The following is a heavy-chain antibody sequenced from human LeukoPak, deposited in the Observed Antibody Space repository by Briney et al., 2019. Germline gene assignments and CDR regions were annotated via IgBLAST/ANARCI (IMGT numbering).Heavy chain of an antibody. CDR1: GFTFSSYA. V-gene: IGHV3-23*01. CDR2: ISGSGGST. J-gene: IGHJ4*02. D-gene: IGHD6-19*01. CDR3: ASPLAVAGREDY. Sequence: GGSLRLSCAASGFTFSSYAMSWVRQAPGKGLEWVSAISGSGGSTYYADSVKGRFTISRDNAKNSLYLQMNSLRAEDTAVYYCASPLAVAGREDYWGQGTLVTVSS.